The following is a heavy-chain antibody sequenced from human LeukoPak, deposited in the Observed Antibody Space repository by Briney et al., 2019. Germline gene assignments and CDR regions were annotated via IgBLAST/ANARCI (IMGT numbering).Heavy chain of an antibody. CDR3: ARHDYDSSGYYRSPTFDY. Sequence: SSETLSLTCTVSGGSISSYYWSWIRQPPGKGLEWIGYIYYSGSTNYNPSLKSRVTISVDTSKNQFSLKLSSVTAADTAVYYCARHDYDSSGYYRSPTFDYWGQGTLVTVSS. J-gene: IGHJ4*02. D-gene: IGHD3-22*01. CDR2: IYYSGST. V-gene: IGHV4-59*08. CDR1: GGSISSYY.